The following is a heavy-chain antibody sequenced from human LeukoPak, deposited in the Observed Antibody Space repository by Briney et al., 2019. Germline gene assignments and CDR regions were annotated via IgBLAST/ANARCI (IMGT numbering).Heavy chain of an antibody. V-gene: IGHV1-69*13. D-gene: IGHD6-13*01. Sequence: SVKVSCKASGGTFSSYAISWVRQAPGHGLEWMGGIIPIFGTANYAQKFQGRVTITADESTSTAYMELSSLRSEDTAVYYCARDTSNIAAAGRGFDYWGQGTLVTVSS. CDR3: ARDTSNIAAAGRGFDY. J-gene: IGHJ4*02. CDR1: GGTFSSYA. CDR2: IIPIFGTA.